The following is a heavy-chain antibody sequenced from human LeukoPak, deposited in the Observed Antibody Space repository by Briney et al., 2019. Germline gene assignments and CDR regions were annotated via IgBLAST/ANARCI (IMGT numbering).Heavy chain of an antibody. Sequence: GGSLRLSCAASGFTFSAYWMHWVRQVPGKGLVWVSRINNDGTATFFADSVKGRFTISRDNAKNSLYLQMNSLRAEDTAVYYCARVCSRRIRLRRQQLEFDPWGQGTLVTVSS. CDR2: INNDGTAT. J-gene: IGHJ5*02. D-gene: IGHD6-13*01. V-gene: IGHV3-74*01. CDR3: ARVCSRRIRLRRQQLEFDP. CDR1: GFTFSAYW.